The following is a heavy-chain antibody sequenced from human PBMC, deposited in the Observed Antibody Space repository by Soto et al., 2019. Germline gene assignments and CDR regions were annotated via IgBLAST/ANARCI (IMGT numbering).Heavy chain of an antibody. J-gene: IGHJ2*01. D-gene: IGHD2-8*01. V-gene: IGHV3-72*01. CDR3: ARGYCSNGVCYRYIDL. Sequence: SLRLSCAASGFTFSDHYMDWVRQAPGKGLEWVGRTRNKANSYTTEYAASVKGRFTISRDDSKNSLYLQMNSLKTEDTAVYYCARGYCSNGVCYRYIDLWGRGTLVTVSS. CDR1: GFTFSDHY. CDR2: TRNKANSYTT.